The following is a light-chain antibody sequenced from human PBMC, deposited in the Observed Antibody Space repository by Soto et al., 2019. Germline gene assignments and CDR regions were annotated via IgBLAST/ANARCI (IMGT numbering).Light chain of an antibody. CDR1: SSDVGAYNF. V-gene: IGLV2-8*01. CDR3: SSYAGSNNVVV. J-gene: IGLJ2*01. CDR2: EVS. Sequence: QSALTQPPSASGSPGQSVTISCIGASSDVGAYNFVSWYQQHPGKAPKLMISEVSKRPSGVPDRFSGSKSGNTASLTVSGLQAEDEADYSCSSYAGSNNVVVFGGGTKLTVL.